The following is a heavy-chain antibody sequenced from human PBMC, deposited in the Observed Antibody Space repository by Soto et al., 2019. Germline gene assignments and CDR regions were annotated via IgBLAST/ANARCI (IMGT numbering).Heavy chain of an antibody. CDR1: SGSISSSNW. CDR3: ARTVVPAAPYFDY. V-gene: IGHV4-4*02. Sequence: SETLSLTCAVSSGSISSSNWWSWVRQPPGKGLEWIGEIYHSGSTNYNPSLKSRVTISVDKSKNQFSLKLSSVTAADTAVYYCARTVVPAAPYFDYWGQGTLVTVSS. D-gene: IGHD2-2*01. J-gene: IGHJ4*02. CDR2: IYHSGST.